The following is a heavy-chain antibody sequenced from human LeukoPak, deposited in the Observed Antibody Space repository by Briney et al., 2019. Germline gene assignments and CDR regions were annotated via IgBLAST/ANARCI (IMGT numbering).Heavy chain of an antibody. V-gene: IGHV3-23*01. CDR3: VKDYGPKQLVFFDS. CDR1: GLTFSSYA. Sequence: PGGSLRLSYAASGLTFSSYALSGVRQAPGKGLDWVSGISENGGTTFYADSVKGRFTITRDNSKNTLYLEMNSLRGEYTAVYYCVKDYGPKQLVFFDSWGQEAL. J-gene: IGHJ4*02. D-gene: IGHD6-13*01. CDR2: ISENGGTT.